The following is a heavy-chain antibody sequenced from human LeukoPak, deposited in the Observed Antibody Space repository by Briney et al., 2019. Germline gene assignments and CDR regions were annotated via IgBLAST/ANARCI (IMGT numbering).Heavy chain of an antibody. V-gene: IGHV3-7*04. D-gene: IGHD1-1*01. Sequence: GGSLRLSCAASGFTFSSFWMGWVRQAPGKGLEWVASINFDASASHHVDSVNGRFTISRDNAKNSLYLRMSYLRAEDTAVYFCTRVTTNGYFEYWGQGTLVTVSS. J-gene: IGHJ4*02. CDR3: TRVTTNGYFEY. CDR2: INFDASAS. CDR1: GFTFSSFW.